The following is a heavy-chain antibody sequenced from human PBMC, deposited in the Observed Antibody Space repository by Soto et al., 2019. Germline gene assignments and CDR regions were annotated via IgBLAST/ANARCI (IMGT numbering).Heavy chain of an antibody. V-gene: IGHV4-39*01. D-gene: IGHD2-21*02. Sequence: SETLSLTCIVSGESISSSSYYSCWIRQPPGKGLEWIGSIYYSGRTYYNPSFKSRVTISIDTSKNQFSLKLSSVTATDTAVYYCARQRTTVVTQAYFDHWGQGALVTVSS. CDR2: IYYSGRT. J-gene: IGHJ4*02. CDR1: GESISSSSYY. CDR3: ARQRTTVVTQAYFDH.